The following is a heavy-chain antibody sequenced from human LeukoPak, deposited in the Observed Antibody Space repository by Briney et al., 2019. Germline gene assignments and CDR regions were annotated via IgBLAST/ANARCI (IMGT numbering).Heavy chain of an antibody. CDR3: AKDKYYYGSGTYYPDLTFDY. D-gene: IGHD3-10*01. J-gene: IGHJ4*02. CDR2: IWYDGSNK. Sequence: GGSLRLSCAASGFTFSSYGMHWVRQAPGKGLEWVAVIWYDGSNKYYADSVKGLFTISRDNSKNTLYLQMNSLRAEDTAVYYCAKDKYYYGSGTYYPDLTFDYWGQGTLVTVSS. CDR1: GFTFSSYG. V-gene: IGHV3-33*06.